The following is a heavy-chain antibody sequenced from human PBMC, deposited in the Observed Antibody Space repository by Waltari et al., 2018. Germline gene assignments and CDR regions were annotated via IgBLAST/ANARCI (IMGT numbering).Heavy chain of an antibody. V-gene: IGHV3-30*04. Sequence: QVQLVESGGGVVQPGRSLSLSCAASEFPFSSYAMHWVRQAPGKGLEWVAVISYNERNIYYVDSVKGRFTISRDNSKKTLYLQMNSLRPEDTAMYYCARDLCDRTKCHGMDVWGQGTTVTVSS. CDR2: ISYNERNI. CDR3: ARDLCDRTKCHGMDV. D-gene: IGHD3-22*01. CDR1: EFPFSSYA. J-gene: IGHJ6*02.